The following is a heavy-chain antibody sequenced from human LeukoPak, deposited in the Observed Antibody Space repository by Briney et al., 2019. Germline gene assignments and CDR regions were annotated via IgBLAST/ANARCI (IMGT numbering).Heavy chain of an antibody. CDR3: ARVALWFGELTHYFDY. D-gene: IGHD3-10*01. CDR1: GGSISSYY. V-gene: IGHV4-4*07. Sequence: PSETLSLTRTVSGGSISSYYWNWIRQPAGKGLEWIGRIYTSGSTNYNPSLKSRVTMSEDTSKNQFSLKLSSVTAADTAVYYCARVALWFGELTHYFDYWGQGTLVTVSS. CDR2: IYTSGST. J-gene: IGHJ4*02.